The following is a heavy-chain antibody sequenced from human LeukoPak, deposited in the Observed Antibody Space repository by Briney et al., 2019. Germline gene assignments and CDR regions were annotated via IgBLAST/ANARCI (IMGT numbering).Heavy chain of an antibody. J-gene: IGHJ3*02. CDR1: GFTFSSYE. CDR2: ISSSGSTI. V-gene: IGHV3-48*03. Sequence: PGGSLRLSCAASGFTFSSYEMNWVRQAPGKGPEWVSYISSSGSTIYYADSVKGRFTISRDNAKNSLYLQMNSLRAEDTAVYYCARTIDGYNGFDIWGQGTMVTISS. D-gene: IGHD5-24*01. CDR3: ARTIDGYNGFDI.